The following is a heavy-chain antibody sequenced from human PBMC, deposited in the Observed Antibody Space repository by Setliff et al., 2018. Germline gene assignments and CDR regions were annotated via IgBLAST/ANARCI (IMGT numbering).Heavy chain of an antibody. Sequence: PGGSLRLSCATSGFAFSTSAMHWLRQSPDNRLEWLAYIHYGGGHIQYADSVKGRFTISRDNAKNSVYLQMNSLRAEDTAVYYCARRVGFDYWGQGTLVTVSS. CDR3: ARRVGFDY. V-gene: IGHV3-30*02. J-gene: IGHJ4*02. CDR2: IHYGGGHI. D-gene: IGHD1-26*01. CDR1: GFAFSTSA.